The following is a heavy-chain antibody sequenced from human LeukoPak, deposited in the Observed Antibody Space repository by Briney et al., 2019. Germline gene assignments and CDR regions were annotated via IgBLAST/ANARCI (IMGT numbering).Heavy chain of an antibody. Sequence: PSETLSLTCTVSGGSISSYYWSWIRQPPGKGLEWIGYIYYSGSTNYNPSLKSRVTISVDTSKNQFSLKLSSVTAADTAVYYCARDVMVPPFDYWGQGTLVTVSS. CDR1: GGSISSYY. CDR3: ARDVMVPPFDY. CDR2: IYYSGST. J-gene: IGHJ4*02. D-gene: IGHD3-10*01. V-gene: IGHV4-59*01.